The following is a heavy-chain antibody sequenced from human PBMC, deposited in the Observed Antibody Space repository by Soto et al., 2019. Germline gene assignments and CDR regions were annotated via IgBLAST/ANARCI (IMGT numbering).Heavy chain of an antibody. D-gene: IGHD6-19*01. V-gene: IGHV4-4*02. J-gene: IGHJ4*02. CDR1: NGSISSSNW. Sequence: HVQLQESGPGLVKPSGTLSLTCAVSNGSISSSNWWNWVRQPPGMELEWIGEIYHTGSINYNPSLKSGVTISVDKTKNQFSLRLNSVTAADTAVYYCARAVAGLDFDYWGPGTLVTVYS. CDR2: IYHTGSI. CDR3: ARAVAGLDFDY.